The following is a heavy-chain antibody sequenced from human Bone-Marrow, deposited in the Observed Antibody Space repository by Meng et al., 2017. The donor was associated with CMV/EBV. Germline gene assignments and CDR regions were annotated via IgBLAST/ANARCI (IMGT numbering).Heavy chain of an antibody. CDR1: GGSFSGYY. V-gene: IGHV4-34*01. Sequence: SETLSLTCAVYGGSFSGYYWSWIRQPPGKGLEWIGEINHSGSTNYNPSLKSRVTISVDTSKNQFSLKLSSVTAADTAVYYCARDTKQLVLDYWGQGTLVTVAS. D-gene: IGHD6-6*01. J-gene: IGHJ4*02. CDR3: ARDTKQLVLDY. CDR2: INHSGST.